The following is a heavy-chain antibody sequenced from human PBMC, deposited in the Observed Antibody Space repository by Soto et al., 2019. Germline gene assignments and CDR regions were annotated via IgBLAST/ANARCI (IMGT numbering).Heavy chain of an antibody. CDR1: GYSFTTYG. J-gene: IGHJ2*01. CDR2: ISTYHGNV. D-gene: IGHD2-21*01. CDR3: ARGGYSTSSTWHWYFDL. V-gene: IGHV1-18*01. Sequence: QVQLMQSGAEVKEPGASVKVACKASGYSFTTYGISWVRQAPGLGLEWMAWISTYHGNVKYADNLQGRATVTTDTSTSTAYMELRSLRSDDTAIYYCARGGYSTSSTWHWYFDLWGRGTLLTVSS.